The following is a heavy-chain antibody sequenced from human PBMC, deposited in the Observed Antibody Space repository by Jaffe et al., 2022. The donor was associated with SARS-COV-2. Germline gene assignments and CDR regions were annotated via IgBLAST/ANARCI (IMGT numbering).Heavy chain of an antibody. V-gene: IGHV4-31*03. Sequence: QVHLQESGPGLVKPSQTLSLTCTVSSGSIDNSNYYWNWIRQRPGKGLEWIGFIESSGNTNYNTSLMSRVTISVEKSENQFSLKLTSVTVADTAVYYCARDTIASGVGSFDCWGQGTLVTVSS. CDR3: ARDTIASGVGSFDC. CDR2: IESSGNT. CDR1: SGSIDNSNYY. J-gene: IGHJ4*02. D-gene: IGHD3-10*01.